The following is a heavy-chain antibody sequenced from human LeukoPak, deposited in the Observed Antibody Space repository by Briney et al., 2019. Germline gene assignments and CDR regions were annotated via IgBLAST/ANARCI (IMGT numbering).Heavy chain of an antibody. CDR2: ISGSGGST. CDR3: AKGSSGWPNFFDY. D-gene: IGHD6-19*01. Sequence: GGSLRLSCAASGFTFSSYAMSWVRQAPGKGLERVSAISGSGGSTYYADSVKGRFTISRDNSKNTLYLQMNSLRAEDTAVYYCAKGSSGWPNFFDYWGQGILVTVSS. CDR1: GFTFSSYA. V-gene: IGHV3-23*01. J-gene: IGHJ4*02.